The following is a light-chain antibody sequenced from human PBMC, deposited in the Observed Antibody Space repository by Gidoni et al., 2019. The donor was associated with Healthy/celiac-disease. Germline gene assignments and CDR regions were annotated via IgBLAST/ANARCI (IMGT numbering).Light chain of an antibody. CDR2: AAS. V-gene: IGKV1-39*01. J-gene: IGKJ2*01. Sequence: QMTQSAFSLSASVGDRVTITCRASQSISSYLNWYQQKPGKPPHLLLYAASSLQSGVPSSFSSSGCGRDFIITISSLLDEDFATYYCHQSYGPLMYTFGQGTKLEIK. CDR1: QSISSY. CDR3: HQSYGPLMYT.